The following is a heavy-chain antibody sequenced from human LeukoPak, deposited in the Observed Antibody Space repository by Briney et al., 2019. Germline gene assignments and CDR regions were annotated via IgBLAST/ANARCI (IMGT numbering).Heavy chain of an antibody. V-gene: IGHV3-30-3*01. Sequence: GGSLRLSCAASGFTFSSYAMHWVRQAPGKGLEWVAVISYDGSNKYYADSVKGRFTISRDNSKNTLYLQMNSLRAEDTAVYYCARDRGYSSGWYFDGDYWGQGTLATVSS. CDR1: GFTFSSYA. CDR2: ISYDGSNK. D-gene: IGHD6-19*01. CDR3: ARDRGYSSGWYFDGDY. J-gene: IGHJ4*02.